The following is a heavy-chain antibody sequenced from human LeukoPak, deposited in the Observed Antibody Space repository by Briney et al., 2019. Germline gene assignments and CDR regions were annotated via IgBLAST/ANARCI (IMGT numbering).Heavy chain of an antibody. D-gene: IGHD3-3*01. Sequence: SQTLSLTCAISGDSVSNNSGAWDWIRQSPSRGLEWLGRTSYTSKWYNDYAVSVRGRMTINPDTSKNQFSLQLNSVTPEDSAVYYCARAQSGFYTYWGQGTQVTVSS. CDR1: GDSVSNNSGA. CDR3: ARAQSGFYTY. CDR2: TSYTSKWYN. V-gene: IGHV6-1*01. J-gene: IGHJ4*02.